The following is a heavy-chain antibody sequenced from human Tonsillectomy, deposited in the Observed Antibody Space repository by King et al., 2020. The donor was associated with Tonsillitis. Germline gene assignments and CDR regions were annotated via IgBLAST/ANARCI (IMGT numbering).Heavy chain of an antibody. J-gene: IGHJ4*02. CDR2: IRQDGSDK. CDR3: VTFWSGYFVY. CDR1: GFTFSKNW. D-gene: IGHD3-3*01. V-gene: IGHV3-7*01. Sequence: VQLVESAGGLVQPGESLRLSCAASGFTFSKNWMAWVRQAPGKGLEWVANIRQDGSDKYYVDSVKGRFTMSRDNAKDSLYLQMNSLRAEDTAVYYCVTFWSGYFVYWGQGTLVTVSS.